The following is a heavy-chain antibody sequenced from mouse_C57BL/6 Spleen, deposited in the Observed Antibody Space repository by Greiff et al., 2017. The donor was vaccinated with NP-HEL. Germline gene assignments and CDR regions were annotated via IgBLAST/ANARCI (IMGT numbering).Heavy chain of an antibody. D-gene: IGHD1-1*01. V-gene: IGHV1-64*01. Sequence: VQLQQPGAELVKPGASVKLSCKASGYTFPSYWMHWVKQRPGQGLEWIGMIHPNSGSTNYNEKFKSKATLTVDKSSSTAYMQLSSLTSEDSAVYYCARGAGSRGDWYFDVWGTGTTVTVSS. CDR3: ARGAGSRGDWYFDV. CDR1: GYTFPSYW. J-gene: IGHJ1*03. CDR2: IHPNSGST.